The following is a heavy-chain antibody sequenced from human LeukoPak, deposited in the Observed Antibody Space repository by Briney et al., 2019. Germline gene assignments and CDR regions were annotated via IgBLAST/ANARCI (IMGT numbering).Heavy chain of an antibody. V-gene: IGHV4-39*07. CDR1: GGSISSSSYY. Sequence: SETLSLTCTVSGGSISSSSYYWGWIRQPPGKGLEWIGSIYYSGSTYYNPSLKSRVTISVDTSKNQFSLKLSSVTAADTAVYYCAREEYSGYETPSFDYWGQGTLVTVSS. D-gene: IGHD5-12*01. CDR3: AREEYSGYETPSFDY. J-gene: IGHJ4*02. CDR2: IYYSGST.